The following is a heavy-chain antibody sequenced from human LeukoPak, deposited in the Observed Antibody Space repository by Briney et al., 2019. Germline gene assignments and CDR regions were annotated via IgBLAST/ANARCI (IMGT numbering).Heavy chain of an antibody. CDR2: ISWNSGSI. Sequence: GGSLRLSCAASGFTFDDYAMHWVRQAPGKGLEWVSGISWNSGSIGYADSVKGRFTISRDNAKNSLYLQMNSLRAEDTAFYYCAKGRPSIAAALDWFDPWGQETLVTVSS. D-gene: IGHD6-13*01. J-gene: IGHJ5*02. CDR3: AKGRPSIAAALDWFDP. V-gene: IGHV3-9*01. CDR1: GFTFDDYA.